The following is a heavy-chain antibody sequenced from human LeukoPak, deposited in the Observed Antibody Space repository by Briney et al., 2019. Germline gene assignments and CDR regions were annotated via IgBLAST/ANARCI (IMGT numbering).Heavy chain of an antibody. J-gene: IGHJ4*02. CDR3: ARSDKEPGSPFDY. V-gene: IGHV4-4*02. CDR2: IYHSGST. D-gene: IGHD1-14*01. CDR1: GGSISSSNW. Sequence: SETLSLTCAVSGGSISSSNWWSWVRQPPGKGLEWIGEIYHSGSTNYNPSLKSRVTISVDKSKNQFSLKLSSVTAADTAVYYCARSDKEPGSPFDYWGQGTLVTVSS.